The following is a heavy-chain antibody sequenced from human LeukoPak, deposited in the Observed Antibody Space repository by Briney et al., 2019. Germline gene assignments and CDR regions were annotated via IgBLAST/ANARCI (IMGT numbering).Heavy chain of an antibody. Sequence: PSETLSLTCTVSGGSISPYYWSWIRQPPGKGLEWIGYIYYSGSTNYNPSLKSRVTISVDTSKNQFSLKLSSVTAADTAVYYCARGTTTLPIDYWGQGTLVTVSS. D-gene: IGHD1-26*01. J-gene: IGHJ4*02. V-gene: IGHV4-59*12. CDR1: GGSISPYY. CDR2: IYYSGST. CDR3: ARGTTTLPIDY.